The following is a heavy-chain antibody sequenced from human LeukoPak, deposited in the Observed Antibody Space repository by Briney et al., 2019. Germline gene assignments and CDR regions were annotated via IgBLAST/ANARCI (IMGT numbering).Heavy chain of an antibody. CDR3: ARDWGMATVPDS. V-gene: IGHV3-23*01. J-gene: IGHJ4*02. CDR2: ISGSGGST. Sequence: GGSLRLSCAASGFTFSSYAMSWVRQAPGKGLEWVSAISGSGGSTYYADSVKGRFTISRENAKNTLYLQMNSLRAEDTALYYCARDWGMATVPDSWGQGTLVTVSS. D-gene: IGHD3-16*01. CDR1: GFTFSSYA.